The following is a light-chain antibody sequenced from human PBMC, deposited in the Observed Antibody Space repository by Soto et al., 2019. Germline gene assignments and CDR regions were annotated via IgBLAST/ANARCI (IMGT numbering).Light chain of an antibody. J-gene: IGKJ3*01. CDR2: DAS. V-gene: IGKV1-33*01. CDR3: QHCDYLPI. CDR1: NDITSF. Sequence: DIQMTQSPSSLSASVGDRVTITCQASNDITSFLNWYHHKPRRAPKLLIYDASILEAGVPTLFSGSGSGTHFTFTISSLQPEDVATYYCQHCDYLPIFGPGTTVDFK.